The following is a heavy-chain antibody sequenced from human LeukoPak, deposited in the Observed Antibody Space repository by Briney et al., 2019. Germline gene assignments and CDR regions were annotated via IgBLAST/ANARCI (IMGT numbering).Heavy chain of an antibody. CDR2: ISSSSSYI. Sequence: PGGSLRLSCAASGFTFSSYSMNWVRQAPGKGLEWVSSISSSSSYIYYADPVKGRFTISRDNAKNSLYLQMNSLRAEDTAVYYCARDFEMATIPFDYWGQGTLVTVSS. CDR3: ARDFEMATIPFDY. V-gene: IGHV3-21*01. D-gene: IGHD5-24*01. J-gene: IGHJ4*02. CDR1: GFTFSSYS.